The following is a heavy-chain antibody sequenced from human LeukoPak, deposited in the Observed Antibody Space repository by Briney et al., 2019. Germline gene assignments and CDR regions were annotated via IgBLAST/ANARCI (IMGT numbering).Heavy chain of an antibody. CDR3: ARERIDSSGPRAFDY. CDR2: IYSGGST. Sequence: PGGSLRLSYAASGFTVSSNYMSWVRQAPGKGLEWVSVIYSGGSTYYADSVKGRFTISRDNSKNTLYLQMNSLRAEDTAVYYCARERIDSSGPRAFDYWGQGTLVTVSS. V-gene: IGHV3-66*01. D-gene: IGHD3-22*01. CDR1: GFTVSSNY. J-gene: IGHJ4*02.